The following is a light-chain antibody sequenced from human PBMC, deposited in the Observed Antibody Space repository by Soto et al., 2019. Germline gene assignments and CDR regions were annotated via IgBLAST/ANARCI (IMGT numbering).Light chain of an antibody. J-gene: IGKJ4*01. CDR3: QQYDNLPLT. Sequence: DIQMTQSPSSLSASVGDRVTITCQASQDISNYLNWYQQKPGKAPKLLIYDASNLETGVPSRFSGSGSGTGFTFTISSLQPEYIATYYCQQYDNLPLTFGGGTKVDIK. CDR1: QDISNY. CDR2: DAS. V-gene: IGKV1-33*01.